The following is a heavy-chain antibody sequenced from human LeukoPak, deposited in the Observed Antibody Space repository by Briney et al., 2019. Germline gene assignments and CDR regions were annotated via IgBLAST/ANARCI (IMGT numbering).Heavy chain of an antibody. CDR3: AKGGYSYGFADF. J-gene: IGHJ4*02. CDR1: GFTFNTYG. CDR2: ISSDGSHN. V-gene: IGHV3-30*18. D-gene: IGHD5-18*01. Sequence: PGRSLRLSCAASGFTFNTYGMHWVRQTPGKGLEWVAVISSDGSHNYYADSVKGRFTISRDNSKNTLYLQMNSLRAEDTAVYYCAKGGYSYGFADFWGQGTLVTVSP.